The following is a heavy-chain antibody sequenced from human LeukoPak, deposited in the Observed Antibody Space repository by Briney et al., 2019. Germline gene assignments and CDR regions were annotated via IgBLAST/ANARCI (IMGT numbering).Heavy chain of an antibody. D-gene: IGHD4-11*01. J-gene: IGHJ4*02. CDR1: GFTFSRYP. Sequence: PGGSLRLSCAASGFTFSRYPMIWVRQAPGKGLECISYTSGGGDAIHYADSVKGRFTFSRDNAKNSLYLQMNSLRAEDTAVYYCARVWGDYSNTDYWGQGTLVTVSS. V-gene: IGHV3-48*01. CDR3: ARVWGDYSNTDY. CDR2: TSGGGDAI.